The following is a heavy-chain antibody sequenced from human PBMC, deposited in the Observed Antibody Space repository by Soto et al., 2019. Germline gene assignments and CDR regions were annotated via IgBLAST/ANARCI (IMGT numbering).Heavy chain of an antibody. Sequence: SETLSLTCTVSGGSISSHYWSWVRQAPGKGLEWIGHIYYRGSTSYNPSLRSRSTISVDTSNNQFSLKLNSVTTADTAVYYCARDGREASGMDVWGQGAKVTVSS. CDR2: IYYRGST. CDR3: ARDGREASGMDV. D-gene: IGHD1-26*01. CDR1: GGSISSHY. V-gene: IGHV4-59*11. J-gene: IGHJ6*02.